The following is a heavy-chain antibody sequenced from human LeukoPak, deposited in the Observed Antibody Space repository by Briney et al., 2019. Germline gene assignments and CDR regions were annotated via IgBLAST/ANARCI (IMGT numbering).Heavy chain of an antibody. CDR1: GFNFSIYY. V-gene: IGHV3-21*01. D-gene: IGHD2-15*01. J-gene: IGHJ6*02. CDR2: INSRNTYT. CDR3: AKVVVAYTYYYYGMDV. Sequence: GGSLRLSCAASGFNFSIYYMNWVRQAPGRGLEWVSSINSRNTYTYYADSLKGRFTISRDNAKNTLYLQMNSLRAEDTAVYYCAKVVVAYTYYYYGMDVWGQGTTVTVSS.